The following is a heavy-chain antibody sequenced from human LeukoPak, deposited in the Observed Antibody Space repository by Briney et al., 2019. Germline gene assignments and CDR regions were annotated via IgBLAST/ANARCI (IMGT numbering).Heavy chain of an antibody. D-gene: IGHD3-16*01. Sequence: GGSLRLSCAASGFTFSSYSMNWVRQAPGKGLEWVSSISSSSSYIYYADSVKGRFTISRDNAENSLYLQMNSLRAEDTAVYYCARVPLGYYFDYWGQGTLVTVSS. J-gene: IGHJ4*02. CDR3: ARVPLGYYFDY. V-gene: IGHV3-21*01. CDR2: ISSSSSYI. CDR1: GFTFSSYS.